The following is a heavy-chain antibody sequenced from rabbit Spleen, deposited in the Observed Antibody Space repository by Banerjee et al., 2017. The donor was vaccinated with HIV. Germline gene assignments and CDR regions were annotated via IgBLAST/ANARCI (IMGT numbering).Heavy chain of an antibody. V-gene: IGHV1S40*01. CDR2: IYAGSSGST. Sequence: QSLEESGGDLVKPGASLTLTCTASGFSFGSNYYMCWVRQAPGKGLECIACIYAGSSGSTYYASWAKGRFTISKTSSTTVTLQMTSLTVADTATYFCARGSATMTMVITGYYLTLWGQGTLVTVS. D-gene: IGHD2-1*01. J-gene: IGHJ4*01. CDR3: ARGSATMTMVITGYYLTL. CDR1: GFSFGSNYY.